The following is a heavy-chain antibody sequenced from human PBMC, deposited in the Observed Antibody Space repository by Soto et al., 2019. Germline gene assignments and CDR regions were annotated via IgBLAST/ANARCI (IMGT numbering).Heavy chain of an antibody. V-gene: IGHV4-34*01. J-gene: IGHJ2*01. CDR3: ARMAGPWYFDL. CDR2: INHSGSS. Sequence: SETLSLTCAVQGGSFSGFYWTWIRQPPGKGLEWIGEINHSGSSNYNPPLKSRVTMSLDTSRNQFSLSLNSVTAADTAVYYCARMAGPWYFDLWGRGTLVTVSS. CDR1: GGSFSGFY.